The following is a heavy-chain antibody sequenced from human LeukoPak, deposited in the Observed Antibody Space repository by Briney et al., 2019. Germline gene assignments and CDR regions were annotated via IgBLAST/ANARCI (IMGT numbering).Heavy chain of an antibody. J-gene: IGHJ5*02. CDR1: GFTFHTSA. D-gene: IGHD3-3*01. V-gene: IGHV1-58*02. CDR3: AAQRGASLHDFWSTRLFDP. CDR2: IVLGSGNT. Sequence: ASVKVSCKASGFTFHTSAMQWVRQARGQRLEWIGWIVLGSGNTVYSHKFHDRVIITRDMSTSTVYMELDSLGSEDTAVYYCAAQRGASLHDFWSTRLFDPWGQGTLVTVSS.